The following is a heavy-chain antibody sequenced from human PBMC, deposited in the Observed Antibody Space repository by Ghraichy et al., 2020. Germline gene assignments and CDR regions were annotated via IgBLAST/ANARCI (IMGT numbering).Heavy chain of an antibody. CDR3: ARLTHGYSSGWCFDY. CDR2: IYYSGST. D-gene: IGHD6-19*01. CDR1: GGSISSSSYY. J-gene: IGHJ4*02. V-gene: IGHV4-39*01. Sequence: ETLSLTCTVSGGSISSSSYYWGWIRQPPGKGLEWIGSIYYSGSTYYNPSLKSRVTISVDTSKNQFSLKLSSVTAADTAVYYCARLTHGYSSGWCFDYWGQGTLVTVSS.